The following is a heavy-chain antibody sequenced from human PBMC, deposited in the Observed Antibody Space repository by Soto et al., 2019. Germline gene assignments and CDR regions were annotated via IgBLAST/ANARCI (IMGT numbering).Heavy chain of an antibody. CDR1: GFTFISYE. CDR2: ISSSGSTT. CDR3: AREENYYESSGYAGRYFDY. D-gene: IGHD3-22*01. V-gene: IGHV3-48*03. J-gene: IGHJ4*02. Sequence: PGWSLRLSCEFSGFTFISYEMSWVRQAPGKGLECIAYISSSGSTTDHADSVKGRFTVSRDNAKNSLYLEMNSLRVEDSGIYYCAREENYYESSGYAGRYFDYWGQGALVTVSS.